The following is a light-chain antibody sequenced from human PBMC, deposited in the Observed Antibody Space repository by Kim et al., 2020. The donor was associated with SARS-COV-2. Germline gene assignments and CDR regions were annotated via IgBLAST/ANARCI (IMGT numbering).Light chain of an antibody. J-gene: IGKJ2*01. CDR1: QMIDTW. Sequence: DIQMTQSPSTLSASIGDRVTITCRASQMIDTWVAWYQQKPGKAPKLLIYLASTLENGVPPRFSGSGSGAEFTLTINSLQPDDFATYYGQHYSRFPYTFGQGTKLEI. CDR3: QHYSRFPYT. CDR2: LAS. V-gene: IGKV1-5*03.